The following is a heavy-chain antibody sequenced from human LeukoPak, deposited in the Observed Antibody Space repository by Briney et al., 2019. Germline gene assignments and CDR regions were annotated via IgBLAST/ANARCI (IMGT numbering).Heavy chain of an antibody. Sequence: GGSLRLSCAVSGITLSNYGMSWVRQAPGKGLEWVAGISGSGGSTYYADSVKGRFTISRDNSKNTLYLQMNSLRAEDTAVYYCALNYYDSSGYFPGAFDIWGQGTMVTVSS. CDR2: ISGSGGST. J-gene: IGHJ3*02. CDR3: ALNYYDSSGYFPGAFDI. CDR1: GITLSNYG. D-gene: IGHD3-22*01. V-gene: IGHV3-23*01.